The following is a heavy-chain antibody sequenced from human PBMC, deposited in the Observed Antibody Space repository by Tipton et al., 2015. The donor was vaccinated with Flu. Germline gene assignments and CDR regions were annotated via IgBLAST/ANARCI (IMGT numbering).Heavy chain of an antibody. D-gene: IGHD6-13*01. CDR1: GFSVTNNY. V-gene: IGHV3-21*01. J-gene: IGHJ4*02. CDR2: IGTTSGSI. Sequence: SLRLSCAVSGFSVTNNYMTWVRQAPGKGLEWLSSIGTTSGSIFYGDSVKGRFTISRDSVKNSVDLQMNSLTVEDAAVYYCARAGSGWYELDFWGQGTLVTVSS. CDR3: ARAGSGWYELDF.